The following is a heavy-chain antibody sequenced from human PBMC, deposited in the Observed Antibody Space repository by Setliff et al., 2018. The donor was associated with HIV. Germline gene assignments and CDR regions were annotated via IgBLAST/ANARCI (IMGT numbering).Heavy chain of an antibody. J-gene: IGHJ3*02. Sequence: PGGSLRLSCTASQFAFKSYWMTWVRQAPGKGLEWVATIKQGGNDKYYVDSVKGRFTISRDNAQNSLYLQMNSLRAEDTALYYCTRSHSTRDAFDIWGQGTMVTVSS. CDR3: TRSHSTRDAFDI. CDR1: QFAFKSYW. CDR2: IKQGGNDK. D-gene: IGHD2-2*01. V-gene: IGHV3-7*01.